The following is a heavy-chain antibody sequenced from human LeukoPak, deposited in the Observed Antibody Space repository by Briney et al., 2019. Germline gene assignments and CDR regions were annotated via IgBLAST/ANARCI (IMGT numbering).Heavy chain of an antibody. D-gene: IGHD3-22*01. J-gene: IGHJ4*02. CDR2: IYYSGST. CDR3: ARASPQPDSSGYYYPFDY. Sequence: PSETLSLTCTVSGGSISCGGYYWRWIRQHPGKGLEWIGYIYYSGSTYYNPSLKSRVTISVDTSKNQFSLKLSSVTAADTAVYYCARASPQPDSSGYYYPFDYWGQGTLVTVSS. V-gene: IGHV4-31*03. CDR1: GGSISCGGYY.